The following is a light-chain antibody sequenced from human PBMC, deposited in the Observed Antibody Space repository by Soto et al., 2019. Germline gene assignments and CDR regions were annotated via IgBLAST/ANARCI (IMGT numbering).Light chain of an antibody. CDR2: AAS. CDR3: QQADSFPFT. V-gene: IGKV1-12*01. J-gene: IGKJ3*01. Sequence: DIQMTQSPSSVSASVGDRVTITCRASQGVSSWVAWYQLKPGKAPNLLIYAASSLQSGVPSRFSASGSGTDFTLTISSLQPEDFATYYCQQADSFPFTFGTGTTVDIK. CDR1: QGVSSW.